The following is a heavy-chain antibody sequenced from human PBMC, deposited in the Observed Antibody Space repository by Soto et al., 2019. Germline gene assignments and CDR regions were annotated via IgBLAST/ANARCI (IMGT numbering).Heavy chain of an antibody. V-gene: IGHV4-34*01. CDR3: ARHNYDFWSGYYLCFDY. J-gene: IGHJ4*02. CDR2: INHSGST. CDR1: GGSFSGYY. D-gene: IGHD3-3*01. Sequence: SETLSLTCAVYGGSFSGYYWSWIRQPPGKGLEWIGEINHSGSTNYNPSLKSRVTISVDTSKNQFSLKLSSVTAADTAVYYCARHNYDFWSGYYLCFDYWGQGTLVTVSS.